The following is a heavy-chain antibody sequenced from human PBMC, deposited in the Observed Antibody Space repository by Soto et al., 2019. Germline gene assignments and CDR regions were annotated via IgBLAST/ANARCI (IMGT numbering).Heavy chain of an antibody. D-gene: IGHD3-9*01. CDR1: GFTFSNAW. CDR3: TTDPLYYDILTGYYSDAFDI. CDR2: IKSKTDGGTT. V-gene: IGHV3-15*07. J-gene: IGHJ3*02. Sequence: PGGSLRLSCAASGFTFSNAWMNWVRQAPGKGLEWVGRIKSKTDGGTTDYAAPVKGRFTISRDDSKNTPYLQMNSLKTEDTAVYYCTTDPLYYDILTGYYSDAFDIWGQGTMVTVSS.